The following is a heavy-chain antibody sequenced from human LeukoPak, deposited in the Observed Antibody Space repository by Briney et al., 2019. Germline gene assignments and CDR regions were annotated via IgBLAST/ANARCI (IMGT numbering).Heavy chain of an antibody. D-gene: IGHD2-2*01. CDR1: GFTFSSYA. V-gene: IGHV3-23*01. CDR3: ATVVVPAVYYYYMGV. Sequence: GGSLRLSCAASGFTFSSYAMSWVRQAPGKGLEWVSAISGSGGSTYYADSVKGRFTISRDNSKNTLYLQMNSLRAEDTAVYYCATVVVPAVYYYYMGVWGKGTTVTVSS. CDR2: ISGSGGST. J-gene: IGHJ6*03.